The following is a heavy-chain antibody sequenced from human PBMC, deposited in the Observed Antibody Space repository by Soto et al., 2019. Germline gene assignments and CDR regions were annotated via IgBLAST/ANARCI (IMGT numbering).Heavy chain of an antibody. CDR1: GFTFSDYS. J-gene: IGHJ4*02. CDR3: ARRSYFDY. D-gene: IGHD3-10*01. V-gene: IGHV3-11*01. Sequence: GGSLRLSCAASGFTFSDYSMSWFRQATGKGLEWVSYISTTSNTIYYADSVKGRFTISRDNAENSLYLQMNSLRAEDTAIYYCARRSYFDYWGQGTLVTVSS. CDR2: ISTTSNTI.